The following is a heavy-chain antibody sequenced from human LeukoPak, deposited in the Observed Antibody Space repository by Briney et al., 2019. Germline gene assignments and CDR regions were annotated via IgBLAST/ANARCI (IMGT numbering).Heavy chain of an antibody. CDR1: EFTFRSYA. J-gene: IGHJ6*02. V-gene: IGHV3-23*01. CDR3: AEALSRPQYDYYCGMDV. Sequence: GGSLRLSCAASEFTFRSYAMSWVRQAPGKGLEWVSTISGSGDSKYYEDSVKGRFTISRDNSKNTLYLQMNSLRAEDTAVYYCAEALSRPQYDYYCGMDVWGQGTTVTVSS. D-gene: IGHD6-6*01. CDR2: ISGSGDSK.